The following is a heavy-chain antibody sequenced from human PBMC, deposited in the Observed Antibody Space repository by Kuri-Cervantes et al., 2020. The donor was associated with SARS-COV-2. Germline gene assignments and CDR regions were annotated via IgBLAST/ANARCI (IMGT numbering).Heavy chain of an antibody. CDR1: GFTFSDYY. CDR3: ARDVTTHDY. D-gene: IGHD4-17*01. V-gene: IGHV3-21*01. J-gene: IGHJ4*02. Sequence: GGSLRLSCAASGFTFSDYYMNWVRKAPGKGLELVSSISSSSSYIYYADSVKGRFTISRDNAKNSLYLQMNSLRAEDTAVYYCARDVTTHDYWGQGTLVTVSS. CDR2: ISSSSSYI.